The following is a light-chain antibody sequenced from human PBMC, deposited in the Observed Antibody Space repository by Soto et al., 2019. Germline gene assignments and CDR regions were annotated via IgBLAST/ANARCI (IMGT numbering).Light chain of an antibody. CDR1: QGISSA. J-gene: IGKJ3*01. Sequence: AIQLTQSPPSLSASVGDRVTITCRASQGISSALAWYQQKPGKTPKLLIYDASSLESGVPSRFSGSGYGTDFTLTISSLQPEDFATYYCQQFNSYPRRFTFGPGTKVDIK. V-gene: IGKV1-13*02. CDR2: DAS. CDR3: QQFNSYPRRFT.